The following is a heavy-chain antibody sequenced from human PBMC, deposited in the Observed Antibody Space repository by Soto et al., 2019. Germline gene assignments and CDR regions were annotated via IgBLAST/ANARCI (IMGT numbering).Heavy chain of an antibody. J-gene: IGHJ5*02. CDR1: GGPFSSYA. V-gene: IGHV1-69*13. D-gene: IGHD6-13*01. CDR2: IIPIFGTA. Sequence: ASVKVSCKGSGGPFSSYAIRWVRPAPGQGLEWMGGIIPIFGTANYAQKFQGRVTITADESTSTAYMELSSLRSEDTAVYYCARGGVRIAADWFDPWGQGTLVTVSS. CDR3: ARGGVRIAADWFDP.